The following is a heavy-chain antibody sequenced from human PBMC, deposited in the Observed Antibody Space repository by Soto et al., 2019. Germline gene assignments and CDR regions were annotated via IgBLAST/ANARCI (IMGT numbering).Heavy chain of an antibody. V-gene: IGHV4-39*01. CDR3: ARHEECFDL. Sequence: PTETLALTSNVSHDSMTSPPNYWAGIRQPPGKGLEWIGTVYYSGATYYNPSLRGRLTVSADTSKNYFSLRLTSVTAADTAVYYCARHEECFDLWGQGILGTVS. CDR2: VYYSGAT. CDR1: HDSMTSPPNY. J-gene: IGHJ5*02.